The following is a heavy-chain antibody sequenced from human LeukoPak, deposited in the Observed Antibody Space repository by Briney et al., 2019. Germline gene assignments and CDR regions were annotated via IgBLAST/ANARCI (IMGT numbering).Heavy chain of an antibody. Sequence: SETLSLTCTVSGGSISSSSYYWGWIRQPPGKGLEWIGNLNYSGSTYYNPSLKSRVTISVDTSKNQFSLRLSSVTAADTAVYYCARLDSLDYWGQGTLVIVSS. D-gene: IGHD2-15*01. CDR3: ARLDSLDY. J-gene: IGHJ4*02. V-gene: IGHV4-39*01. CDR2: LNYSGST. CDR1: GGSISSSSYY.